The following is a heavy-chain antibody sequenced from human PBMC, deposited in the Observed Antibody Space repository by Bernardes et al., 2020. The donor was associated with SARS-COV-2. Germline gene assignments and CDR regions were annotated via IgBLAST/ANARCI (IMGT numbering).Heavy chain of an antibody. Sequence: SETLSLTCTVSGGSISSYYWSWIRQPPGKGLEWIGYIYYSGSTNYNPSLKSRVTISVDTSKNQFSLKLSSVTAADTAVYYCAIAYGGNQPIVDYWGQGTLVSVSS. CDR3: AIAYGGNQPIVDY. V-gene: IGHV4-59*01. CDR1: GGSISSYY. CDR2: IYYSGST. D-gene: IGHD2-15*01. J-gene: IGHJ4*02.